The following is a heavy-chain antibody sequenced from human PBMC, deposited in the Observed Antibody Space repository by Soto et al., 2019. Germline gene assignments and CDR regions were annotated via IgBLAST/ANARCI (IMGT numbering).Heavy chain of an antibody. V-gene: IGHV4-39*01. CDR2: IFYSGRS. D-gene: IGHD2-15*01. CDR3: ARHTPAISISDH. CDR1: GDSITSGVHY. Sequence: SETLSLTCTVSGDSITSGVHYWSWIRQHPGKGLEWIGYIFYSGRSYYNPSLKSRVTISVDTSKNQFSLKLGSVTAADTAVYYCARHTPAISISDHWGQGTLVTVSS. J-gene: IGHJ4*02.